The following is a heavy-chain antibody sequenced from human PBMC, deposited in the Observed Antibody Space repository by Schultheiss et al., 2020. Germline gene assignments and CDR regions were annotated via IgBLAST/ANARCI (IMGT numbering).Heavy chain of an antibody. CDR1: GFTFSSYS. CDR2: ISSSSSYI. CDR3: ARAEIAAASY. D-gene: IGHD6-13*01. Sequence: WGSLRLSCAASGFTFSSYSMNWVRQAPGKGLEWVSSISSSSSYIYYADSVKGRFTISRDNAKNSLYLQMNSLRAEDTAVYYCARAEIAAASYWGQGTLVTVSS. J-gene: IGHJ4*02. V-gene: IGHV3-21*01.